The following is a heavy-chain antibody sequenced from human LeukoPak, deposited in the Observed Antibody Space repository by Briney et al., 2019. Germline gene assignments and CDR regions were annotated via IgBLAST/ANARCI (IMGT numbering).Heavy chain of an antibody. J-gene: IGHJ2*01. Sequence: AGGSLRLSCAPSGFTFSDYYIHWIRQAPGKGLEWVSYISSSADTIYYADSVKGRFTVSRDNAKNSLFLQMNSLRAEDTAVYYCVRDATVVPAAISSWYFDLWGRGTLVTVSS. CDR3: VRDATVVPAAISSWYFDL. CDR1: GFTFSDYY. D-gene: IGHD2-2*02. CDR2: ISSSADTI. V-gene: IGHV3-11*04.